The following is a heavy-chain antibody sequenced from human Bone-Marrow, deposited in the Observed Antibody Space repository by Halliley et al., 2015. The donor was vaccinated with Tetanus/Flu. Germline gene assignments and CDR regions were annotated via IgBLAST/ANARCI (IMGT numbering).Heavy chain of an antibody. Sequence: TASGFTFSSYWMSWVRQAPGKGLEWVANIKQDGSEKYYVDSVKGRFTISRDNAKNSVFLQMSSLRAEDTALYYCAREGIATSGDYLDYWGQGTLVTVSS. CDR1: GFTFSSYW. V-gene: IGHV3-7*03. CDR2: IKQDGSEK. D-gene: IGHD6-13*01. CDR3: AREGIATSGDYLDY. J-gene: IGHJ4*02.